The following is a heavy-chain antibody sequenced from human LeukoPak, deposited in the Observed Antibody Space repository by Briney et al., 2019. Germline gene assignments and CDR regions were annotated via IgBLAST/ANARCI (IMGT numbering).Heavy chain of an antibody. Sequence: ASVKVSCKASGYTFTGYYMHWVRQAPGQGLEWMGWINPNSGGTNYAQKFRGRVTMTRDTSISTAYMELSRLRSDDTAVYYCARDLGITIFGVAEDYWGQGTLVTVSS. J-gene: IGHJ4*02. CDR1: GYTFTGYY. CDR2: INPNSGGT. CDR3: ARDLGITIFGVAEDY. D-gene: IGHD3-3*01. V-gene: IGHV1-2*02.